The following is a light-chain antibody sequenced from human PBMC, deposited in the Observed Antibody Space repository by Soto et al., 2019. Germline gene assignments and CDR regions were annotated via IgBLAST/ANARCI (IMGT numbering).Light chain of an antibody. CDR1: QSVSNF. J-gene: IGKJ5*01. Sequence: EIVLTQSPATLSLSPGERATLSCRASQSVSNFLAWYQQKPGQAPRLLIYDASNRATGIPARFSGSGSGTDFTLTIRSLEHEDFAIYYCQQRSNWPLTTCGHGTRLEIK. V-gene: IGKV3-11*01. CDR3: QQRSNWPLTT. CDR2: DAS.